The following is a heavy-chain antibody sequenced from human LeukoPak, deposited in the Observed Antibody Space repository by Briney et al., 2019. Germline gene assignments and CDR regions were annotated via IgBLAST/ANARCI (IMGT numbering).Heavy chain of an antibody. V-gene: IGHV3-21*04. Sequence: GGSLRLSCAASGFSFSNYNMNWVRQAPGKGLEWVSSITSSSTYIYYADSVKGRFTISRDNSKNTLYLQMNSLRAEDTAVYYCAKDFSSGWPDAFDIWGQGTMVTVSS. D-gene: IGHD6-19*01. CDR3: AKDFSSGWPDAFDI. CDR1: GFSFSNYN. J-gene: IGHJ3*02. CDR2: ITSSSTYI.